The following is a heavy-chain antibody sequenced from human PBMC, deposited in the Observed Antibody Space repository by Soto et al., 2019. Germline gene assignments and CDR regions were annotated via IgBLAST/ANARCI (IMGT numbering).Heavy chain of an antibody. D-gene: IGHD4-17*01. CDR1: GGSISSISSSAYY. V-gene: IGHV4-39*01. CDR2: FYYSGST. CDR3: ARHTVATIDY. Sequence: ASETLSLTCTVSGGSISSISSSAYYWGWIRQPPGEGLEWIGSFYYSGSTYYNPSLKSRVTISVDTSKNQFSLKLSSVTAADTAVYYCARHTVATIDYWGQGTLVTVSS. J-gene: IGHJ4*02.